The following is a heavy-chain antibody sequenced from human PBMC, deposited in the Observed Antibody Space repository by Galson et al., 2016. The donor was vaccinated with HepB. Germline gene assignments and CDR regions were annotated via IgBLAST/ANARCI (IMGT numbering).Heavy chain of an antibody. J-gene: IGHJ6*02. Sequence: SLRLSCAASGFTFSSYGMHWVRQAPGKGLEWVAVTSYDGSNKYYADSVKGRFTISRDNSKNTLYLQMNSLRPGDTAIYYCAKDYCSDTCHLGRWNVWGQGTPVTVSS. V-gene: IGHV3-30*18. CDR2: TSYDGSNK. CDR3: AKDYCSDTCHLGRWNV. CDR1: GFTFSSYG. D-gene: IGHD2-15*01.